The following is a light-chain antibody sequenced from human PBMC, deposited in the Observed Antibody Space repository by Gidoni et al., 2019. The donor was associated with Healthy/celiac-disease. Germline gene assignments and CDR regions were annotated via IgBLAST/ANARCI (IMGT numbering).Light chain of an antibody. CDR1: QSISSY. CDR2: AAS. Sequence: DIQMTQSPSSLSASVGDRVTITCRASQSISSYLNWYQQKPGKAPKLLIYAASSLQSGVPSRFSGSGSGTDFTLTINSLQPEDFATYYCQQSYSTLRFXPXTKVDIK. V-gene: IGKV1-39*01. J-gene: IGKJ3*01. CDR3: QQSYSTLR.